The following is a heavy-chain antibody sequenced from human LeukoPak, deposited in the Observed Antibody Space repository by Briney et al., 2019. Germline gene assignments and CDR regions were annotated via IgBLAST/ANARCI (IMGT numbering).Heavy chain of an antibody. D-gene: IGHD1-26*01. CDR3: AATVGATTVPLLNEDY. V-gene: IGHV1-58*01. CDR1: GFTFTSSA. CDR2: IVVGSGNT. J-gene: IGHJ4*02. Sequence: SVKVSCKASGFTFTSSAVQWVRQARGQRLEWIGWIVVGSGNTNYAQKFQERVTITRDMSTSTAYMELSSLRSEGTAVYYCAATVGATTVPLLNEDYWGQGTLVTVSS.